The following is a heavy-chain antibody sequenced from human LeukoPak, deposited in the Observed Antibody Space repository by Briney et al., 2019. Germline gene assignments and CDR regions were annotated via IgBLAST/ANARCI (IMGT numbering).Heavy chain of an antibody. D-gene: IGHD3-3*01. Sequence: SETLSLTCTVSGGSISSSSYYWGWIRQPPGKGLEWIGSIYYSGSTYYNPSLKSRVTISVDTSKNQFSLKLSSVTAADTAVYYCARQEFWSGHSNWFDPWGQGTLVTVSS. CDR3: ARQEFWSGHSNWFDP. CDR1: GGSISSSSYY. J-gene: IGHJ5*02. CDR2: IYYSGST. V-gene: IGHV4-39*01.